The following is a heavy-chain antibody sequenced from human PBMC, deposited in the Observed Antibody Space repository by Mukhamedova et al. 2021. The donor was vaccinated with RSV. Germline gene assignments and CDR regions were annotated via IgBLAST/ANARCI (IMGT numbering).Heavy chain of an antibody. J-gene: IGHJ6*02. Sequence: SSGSTIYYADSVKGRFTISRDNAKNSLYLQMNSLRAEDMAVYYCARDPRVYCSSTSCYEGSYYYYGMDVWGQWTTVTVSS. CDR2: SSGSTI. V-gene: IGHV3-11*01. CDR3: ARDPRVYCSSTSCYEGSYYYYGMDV. D-gene: IGHD2-2*01.